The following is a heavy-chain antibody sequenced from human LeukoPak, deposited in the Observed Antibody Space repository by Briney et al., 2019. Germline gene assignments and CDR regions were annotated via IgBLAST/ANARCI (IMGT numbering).Heavy chain of an antibody. CDR3: AKRPLSSCN. D-gene: IGHD5/OR15-5a*01. Sequence: GGSLRLSCAVSGFTIRDNDMTWVRQAPGKGLEWVSLIYSSGGTSYADSVKGRFTISKDNSKNTLYLQMNSLRAEDTAVYYCAKRPLSSCNWGLGTLVTVSS. V-gene: IGHV3-66*01. J-gene: IGHJ4*01. CDR2: IYSSGGT. CDR1: GFTIRDND.